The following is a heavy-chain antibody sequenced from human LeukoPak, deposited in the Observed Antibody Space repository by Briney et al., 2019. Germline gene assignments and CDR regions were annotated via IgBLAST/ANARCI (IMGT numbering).Heavy chain of an antibody. CDR2: IKQDGSEK. CDR3: AREKWSRYYYGMDV. Sequence: PGGSLRLSCAASGFTFSNSWMSWVRQAPGKGLEWVANIKQDGSEKHYGDSVKGRFTISRDNAKNSLYLQMNSPRAEDTAVYYCAREKWSRYYYGMDVWGQGTTVTVSS. V-gene: IGHV3-7*04. CDR1: GFTFSNSW. D-gene: IGHD2-15*01. J-gene: IGHJ6*02.